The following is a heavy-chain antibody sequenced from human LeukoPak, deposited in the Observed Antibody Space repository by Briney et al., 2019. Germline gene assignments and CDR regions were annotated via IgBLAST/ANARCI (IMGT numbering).Heavy chain of an antibody. CDR2: IYYSGST. CDR1: GASISSSSYY. D-gene: IGHD2-2*01. CDR3: AREDSGGYEN. J-gene: IGHJ4*02. V-gene: IGHV4-39*02. Sequence: PSETLSLTCTVSGASISSSSYYWGWIRQPPGTGLEWIGSIYYSGSTYYNPSLKSRVTISVDTSKNQFSLKLSSVTAAGTAVYYCAREDSGGYENWGQGTLVTVSS.